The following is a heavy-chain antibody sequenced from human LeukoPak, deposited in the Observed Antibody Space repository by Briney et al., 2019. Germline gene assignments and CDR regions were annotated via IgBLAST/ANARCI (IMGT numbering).Heavy chain of an antibody. Sequence: SQTLSLTCAISGDSVSSKSASWNWIRQSPSRGLEWLGRTYSTSKWFNDYAVSVKSRITINPDTSKNQFSLHLTSVTPDDTAVYYCARGTGSHDYWGQGTLVTVSS. CDR3: ARGTGSHDY. V-gene: IGHV6-1*01. J-gene: IGHJ4*02. CDR1: GDSVSSKSAS. CDR2: TYSTSKWFN. D-gene: IGHD1-26*01.